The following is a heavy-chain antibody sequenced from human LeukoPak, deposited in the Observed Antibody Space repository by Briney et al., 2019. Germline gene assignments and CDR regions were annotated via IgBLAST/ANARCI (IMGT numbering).Heavy chain of an antibody. CDR2: INHSGST. CDR3: ASLSRRYSNGAYYFDY. D-gene: IGHD5-18*01. J-gene: IGHJ4*02. Sequence: SETLSLTSAVYGGSFSGYYWSWIRQPPGKGLEWIGEINHSGSTNHNPSLKSRVTISVDTSKNQFSLKLSSVTAADTAVYYCASLSRRYSNGAYYFDYWGQGTLVTVSS. V-gene: IGHV4-34*01. CDR1: GGSFSGYY.